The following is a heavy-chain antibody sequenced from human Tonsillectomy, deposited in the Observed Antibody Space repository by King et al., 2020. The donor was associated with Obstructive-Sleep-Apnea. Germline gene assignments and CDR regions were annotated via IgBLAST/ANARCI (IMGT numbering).Heavy chain of an antibody. Sequence: QLQESGPGLVKPSETLSLTCSVSGGSINNYYWSWIRQPPGKGLEWIGYMYYIGNTNFNPSLKSRVTISADTSKIQFSLRLSLVTAADTAVYFCARHRGVEDYGGYGDYFDYWGQGTLVTVSS. V-gene: IGHV4-59*08. D-gene: IGHD5-12*01. CDR3: ARHRGVEDYGGYGDYFDY. CDR2: MYYIGNT. J-gene: IGHJ4*02. CDR1: GGSINNYY.